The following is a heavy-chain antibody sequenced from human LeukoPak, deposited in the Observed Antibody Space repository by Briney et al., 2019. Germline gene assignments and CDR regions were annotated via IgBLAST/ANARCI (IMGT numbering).Heavy chain of an antibody. CDR1: GGSISSYY. V-gene: IGHV4-59*01. CDR3: ARALAGRWLQSPFDY. D-gene: IGHD5-24*01. CDR2: IYYSGST. J-gene: IGHJ4*02. Sequence: SETLSLTCTVSGGSISSYYWSWIRQPPGKGLDWIGYIYYSGSTNYNPSLKSRVTISVDTSKNQFSLKLSSVTAADTAVYYCARALAGRWLQSPFDYWGQGTLVTVSS.